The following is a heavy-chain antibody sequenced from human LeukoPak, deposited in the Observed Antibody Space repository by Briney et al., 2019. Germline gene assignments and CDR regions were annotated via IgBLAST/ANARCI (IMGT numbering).Heavy chain of an antibody. D-gene: IGHD5-18*01. V-gene: IGHV3-43D*03. Sequence: GGSLRLSCAASGFTFDDYAMHWVRQAPGKGLEWVSLISWDGGSTYFADSVKGRFTISRDNSKNSLYLQMNSLRAEDTALYYCARRARGYSYGPRSYYYYMDVWGKGTTVTVSS. CDR1: GFTFDDYA. CDR3: ARRARGYSYGPRSYYYYMDV. CDR2: ISWDGGST. J-gene: IGHJ6*03.